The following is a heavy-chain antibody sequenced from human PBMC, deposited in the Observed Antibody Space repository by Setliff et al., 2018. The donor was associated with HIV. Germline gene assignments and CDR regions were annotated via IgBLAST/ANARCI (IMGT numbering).Heavy chain of an antibody. V-gene: IGHV4-4*07. Sequence: TLSLTCTVSGDSISSYYWSWIRQTAGKGLEWIGRIYTSGTTNYNPSLKRRVTMSVDTSKNQFSLKLSSVTAADTAVYYCPLLEVPFIGGRIPSFWGQGTLVTVSS. D-gene: IGHD3-16*01. CDR1: GDSISSYY. CDR2: IYTSGTT. J-gene: IGHJ4*02. CDR3: PLLEVPFIGGRIPSF.